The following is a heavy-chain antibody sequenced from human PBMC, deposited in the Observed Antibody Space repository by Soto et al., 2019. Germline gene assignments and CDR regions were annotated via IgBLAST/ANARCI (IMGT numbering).Heavy chain of an antibody. V-gene: IGHV3-66*01. Sequence: EVQLVESGGGLVQPGGSLRLSCAASGITVSNNYMSWVRQAPGKGLECVSLIYSNGDTRYADSVKGRFTISRDNSKNTVYLQMNSLGAEDTAVYYCARDPPGIAAAGGGWGQGTTVTVSS. CDR3: ARDPPGIAAAGGG. D-gene: IGHD6-13*01. J-gene: IGHJ6*02. CDR1: GITVSNNY. CDR2: IYSNGDT.